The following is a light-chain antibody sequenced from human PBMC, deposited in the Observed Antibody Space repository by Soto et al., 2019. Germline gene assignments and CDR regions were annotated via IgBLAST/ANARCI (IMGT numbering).Light chain of an antibody. CDR3: QQYNNWPPPMT. V-gene: IGKV3-15*01. J-gene: IGKJ5*01. CDR2: GAS. CDR1: QSVSSN. Sequence: EKEIKLSRATISVSPRERATLSCRASQSVSSNLAWYQQKPGQAPRLLIYGASTRATGIPARFSGSGFGTEFTLTISSLQSEDFAVYYCQQYNNWPPPMTFGQGTRLEI.